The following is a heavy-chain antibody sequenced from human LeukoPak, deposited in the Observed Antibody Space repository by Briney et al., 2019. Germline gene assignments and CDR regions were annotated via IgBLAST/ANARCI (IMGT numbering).Heavy chain of an antibody. CDR2: IYSGGST. J-gene: IGHJ4*02. D-gene: IGHD6-13*01. Sequence: GGSLRLSCAASGFTVSSNYMSWVRQAPGKGLEWVSVIYSGGSTYYADSVKGRFTISRDNSKNTLYLQMNSLRAEDTAVYYCAKKGIAAALKDYWGQGTLVTVSS. CDR3: AKKGIAAALKDY. V-gene: IGHV3-53*05. CDR1: GFTVSSNY.